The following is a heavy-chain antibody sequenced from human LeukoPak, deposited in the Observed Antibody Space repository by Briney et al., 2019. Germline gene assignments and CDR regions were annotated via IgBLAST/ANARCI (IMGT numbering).Heavy chain of an antibody. D-gene: IGHD6-6*01. J-gene: IGHJ5*02. CDR2: INAGNGNT. CDR1: GYTFTSYA. V-gene: IGHV1-3*01. CDR3: AMYSSSSGFDP. Sequence: ASVKVSCKASGYTFTSYAMHWVRQAPGRRLEWMGWINAGNGNTKYSQKFQGRVTITRDTSASTAYMELGSLRSEDTAVYYCAMYSSSSGFDPWGQGTLVTVSS.